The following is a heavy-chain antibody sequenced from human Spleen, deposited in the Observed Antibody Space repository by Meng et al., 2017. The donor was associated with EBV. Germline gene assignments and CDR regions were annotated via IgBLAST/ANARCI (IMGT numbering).Heavy chain of an antibody. D-gene: IGHD4-17*01. CDR1: GGANSSSRYY. Sequence: QLLLQESGLCMVNPSETLSLPCTVYGGANSSSRYYWGWIRQPPGKGLEWIGSIFYSGSTYYNPSLKSRVTISVDTSKNQFSLKLSSVTAADTAVYYCARVTVTTLLFDPWGQGTLVTVSS. J-gene: IGHJ5*02. CDR3: ARVTVTTLLFDP. V-gene: IGHV4-39*07. CDR2: IFYSGST.